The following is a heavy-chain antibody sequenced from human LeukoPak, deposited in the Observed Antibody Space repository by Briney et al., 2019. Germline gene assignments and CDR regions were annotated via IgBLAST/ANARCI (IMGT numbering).Heavy chain of an antibody. CDR2: IYYSGTT. Sequence: SETLSLTCTVSGGSISSYYWSWIRQPPGKGLEWIGYIYYSGTTNYNPSLKSRVTISVDTSKNQFSLKLSSVTAADTAVYYCARVQWELRYFDYWGQGTLVTVSS. J-gene: IGHJ4*02. V-gene: IGHV4-59*01. D-gene: IGHD1-26*01. CDR3: ARVQWELRYFDY. CDR1: GGSISSYY.